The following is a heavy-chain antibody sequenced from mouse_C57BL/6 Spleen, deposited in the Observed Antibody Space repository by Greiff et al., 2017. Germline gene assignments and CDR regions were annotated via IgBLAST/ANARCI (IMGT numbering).Heavy chain of an antibody. CDR3: ARYGYDGYAMDY. V-gene: IGHV1-78*01. J-gene: IGHJ4*01. CDR1: GYTFTDHT. Sequence: VKLMESDAELVKPGASVKISCKVSGYTFTDHTIHWMKQRPEQGLEWIGYIYPRDGSTKYNEKFKGKATLTADKSSSTSYMQLNILTSEDSAVYFCARYGYDGYAMDYWGQGTSVTVSS. D-gene: IGHD2-2*01. CDR2: IYPRDGST.